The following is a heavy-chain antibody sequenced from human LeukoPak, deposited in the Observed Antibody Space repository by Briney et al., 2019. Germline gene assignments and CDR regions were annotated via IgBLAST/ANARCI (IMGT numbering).Heavy chain of an antibody. CDR2: VYNSGST. D-gene: IGHD1-7*01. V-gene: IGHV4-59*01. J-gene: IGHJ4*02. CDR3: VRDRELFY. CDR1: GCSISIYY. Sequence: PSETLSLTCTVSGCSISIYYWSWIRQPPGKGLEWLGYVYNSGSTDYNPSLKSRVTISADTSKNQFSLKLSSVTAADTAIYYCVRDRELFYWGQGTLVTVSS.